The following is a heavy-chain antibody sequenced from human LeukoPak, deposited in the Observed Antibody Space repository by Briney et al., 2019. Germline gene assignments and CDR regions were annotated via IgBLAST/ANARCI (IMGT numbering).Heavy chain of an antibody. D-gene: IGHD3-3*01. V-gene: IGHV3-30-3*01. CDR3: ARAKNYDFLSPFDY. CDR1: GFTFSNYA. CDR2: ISYDGGSE. Sequence: GGSLRLSCAVSGFTFSNYAMYWVRQAPGKGLEWVTDISYDGGSEYYADSVKGRFTISRDNSKNTLYLQMNSLRPEDTAVYCCARAKNYDFLSPFDYWGQGTLVTVSS. J-gene: IGHJ4*02.